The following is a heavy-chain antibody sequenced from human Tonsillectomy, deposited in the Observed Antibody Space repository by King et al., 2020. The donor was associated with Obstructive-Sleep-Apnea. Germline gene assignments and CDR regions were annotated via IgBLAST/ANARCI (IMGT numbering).Heavy chain of an antibody. Sequence: VQLVESGAEVKKPGESLRLSCQGSGYSFTSYWISWVRQMPGNGLEWMGRIDPSDSYTNYSPSFQGHVTLSTDTSISTVYLQWRSLRASDTAMYYCARRGANSSGYYYFAFDYWGQGNQVTVSS. CDR2: IDPSDSYT. J-gene: IGHJ4*02. V-gene: IGHV5-10-1*01. CDR3: ARRGANSSGYYYFAFDY. D-gene: IGHD3-22*01. CDR1: GYSFTSYW.